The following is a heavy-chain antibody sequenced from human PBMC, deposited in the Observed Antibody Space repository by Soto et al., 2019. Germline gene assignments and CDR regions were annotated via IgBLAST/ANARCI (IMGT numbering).Heavy chain of an antibody. J-gene: IGHJ4*02. CDR2: IIPILGIA. CDR3: AGRGYSGYDYYYFDY. CDR1: GGTFSSYT. D-gene: IGHD5-12*01. Sequence: SVKVSCKASGGTFSSYTISWVRQAPGQGLEWMGRIIPILGIANYAQKFQGRVTITADKSTSTAYMELSSLRSEDTAVYYCAGRGYSGYDYYYFDYWGQGTLVTVSS. V-gene: IGHV1-69*02.